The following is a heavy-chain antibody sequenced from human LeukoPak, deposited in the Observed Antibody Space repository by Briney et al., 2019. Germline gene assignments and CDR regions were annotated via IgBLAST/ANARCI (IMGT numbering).Heavy chain of an antibody. V-gene: IGHV1-2*02. CDR1: GYTFTGYN. CDR3: AKSNGYGSVDS. CDR2: SNPNSGGT. Sequence: GASVKVSCKASGYTFTGYNIHWVRQVPGQGPEWRGWSNPNSGGTNYAHKFQSRVTLTRDTTISTAYMELSMLRSHDTALYYCAKSNGYGSVDSWGQGTLVTVSS. J-gene: IGHJ3*01. D-gene: IGHD3-10*01.